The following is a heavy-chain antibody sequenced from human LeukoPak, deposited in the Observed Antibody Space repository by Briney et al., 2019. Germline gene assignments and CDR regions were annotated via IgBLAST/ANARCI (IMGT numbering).Heavy chain of an antibody. V-gene: IGHV4-34*01. CDR2: INHSGSA. D-gene: IGHD2-15*01. CDR1: GGSFRGYY. J-gene: IGHJ3*02. Sequence: NPSETLSLTCAVHGGSFRGYYWSWIRQPPGKGLEWIGEINHSGSANYNPSLKSRVTMSVDTSKNQFSLKLSSVTAADTAVYYCVRGARYCRGGSCYSFAFDIWGQGTMVTVSS. CDR3: VRGARYCRGGSCYSFAFDI.